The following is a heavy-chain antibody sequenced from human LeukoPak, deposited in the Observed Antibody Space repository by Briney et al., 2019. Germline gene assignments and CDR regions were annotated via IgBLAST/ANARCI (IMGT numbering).Heavy chain of an antibody. CDR1: GASLSDYY. Sequence: SETLSLTCGVYGASLSDYYWSWIRQPPGKGLEWIGEINHRGSTNYNPSLESRVTISVDASKKQFSLKVNSVTVADAAVYYCARIRHSSGWAFDYWGHGTLVTVSS. CDR2: INHRGST. J-gene: IGHJ4*01. CDR3: ARIRHSSGWAFDY. D-gene: IGHD6-19*01. V-gene: IGHV4-34*01.